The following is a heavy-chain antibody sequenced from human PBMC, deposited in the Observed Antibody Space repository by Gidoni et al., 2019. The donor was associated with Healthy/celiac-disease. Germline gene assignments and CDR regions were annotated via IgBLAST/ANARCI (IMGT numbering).Heavy chain of an antibody. CDR1: GFTFSSYG. CDR2: IWYDGSNK. Sequence: QVQLVESGGGVVQPGRSLRLSCAASGFTFSSYGMHWVRQAPGKGLEWVAVIWYDGSNKYYADSVKGRFTISRDNSKNTLYLQMNSLRAEDTAVYYCASAFRGDYFDYWGQGTLVTVSS. CDR3: ASAFRGDYFDY. D-gene: IGHD3-16*01. J-gene: IGHJ4*02. V-gene: IGHV3-33*01.